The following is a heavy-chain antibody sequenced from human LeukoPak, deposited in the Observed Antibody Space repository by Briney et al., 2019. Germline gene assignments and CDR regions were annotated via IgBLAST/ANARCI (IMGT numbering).Heavy chain of an antibody. V-gene: IGHV1-69*06. J-gene: IGHJ4*02. CDR3: APYLTGTTNYHDY. D-gene: IGHD1-7*01. CDR1: GGTFSSYA. CDR2: IIPIFGTA. Sequence: SVKVSCKASGGTFSSYAISWVRQAPGQGLEWMGGIIPIFGTAIYAQKFQGRVTMTEDTSTDTAYMELSSLRSEDTAVYYCAPYLTGTTNYHDYWGQGTLVTVSS.